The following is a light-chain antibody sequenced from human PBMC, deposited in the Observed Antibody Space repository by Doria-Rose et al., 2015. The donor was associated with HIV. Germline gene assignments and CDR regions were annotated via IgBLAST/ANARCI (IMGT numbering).Light chain of an antibody. CDR2: DGS. J-gene: IGKJ1*01. CDR3: HQYGTSWT. V-gene: IGKV3-20*01. Sequence: VLTQSPGTLSLSPGESATLSCRASQSFSSTYLAWYQQKPGQAPSLLIYDGSTRATGIPDRFSASGSGTDFTLTINRLEPEDFALYYCHQYGTSWTFGQGTKVEI. CDR1: QSFSSTY.